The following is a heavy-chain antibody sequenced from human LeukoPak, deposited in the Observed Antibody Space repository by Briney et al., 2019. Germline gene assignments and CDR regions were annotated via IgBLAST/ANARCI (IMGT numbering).Heavy chain of an antibody. J-gene: IGHJ3*02. CDR1: GYTFTSYG. D-gene: IGHD6-19*01. CDR3: ARDRVGEQWLVIAFDI. Sequence: ASVKVSCKASGYTFTSYGISWVRQAPGQGLEWMGWISAYNGNTNYAQKLQGRVTMTTDTSTSTAYMELRSLRSDDTAVYYCARDRVGEQWLVIAFDIWGRGTMVTVSS. CDR2: ISAYNGNT. V-gene: IGHV1-18*01.